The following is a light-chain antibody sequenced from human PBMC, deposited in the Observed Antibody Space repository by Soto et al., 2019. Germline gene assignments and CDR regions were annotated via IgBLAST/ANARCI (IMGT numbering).Light chain of an antibody. J-gene: IGKJ1*01. CDR2: GAS. Sequence: EIVLTQSPGTLSLSPGERATLSCRASQSVSSNYLAWYQQKPGQAPRLLIYGASSRATGIPDRFSGRGSGTDFTLTISSLEPEDFAVYYCQQRSDWPAWTFGQGTKVEIK. V-gene: IGKV3D-20*02. CDR1: QSVSSNY. CDR3: QQRSDWPAWT.